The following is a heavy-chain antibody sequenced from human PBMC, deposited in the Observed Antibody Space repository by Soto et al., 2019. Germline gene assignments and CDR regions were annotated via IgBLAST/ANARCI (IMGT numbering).Heavy chain of an antibody. D-gene: IGHD6-25*01. CDR1: GVSITSYF. V-gene: IGHV4-59*01. Sequence: SETLSLTCTVSGVSITSYFWSWIRQTPGKGLDWIGSISFSGATYSNPSLKGRAALSVDTSENHLSLTLNSVTSADTAVYFCARSTSYTDSGFDSWGQGTLVTGLL. CDR3: ARSTSYTDSGFDS. J-gene: IGHJ4*02. CDR2: ISFSGAT.